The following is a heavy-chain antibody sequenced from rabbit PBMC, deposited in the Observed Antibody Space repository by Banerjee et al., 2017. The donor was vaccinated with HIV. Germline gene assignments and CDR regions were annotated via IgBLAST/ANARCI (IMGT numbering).Heavy chain of an antibody. V-gene: IGHV1S45*01. D-gene: IGHD4-1*01. J-gene: IGHJ3*01. Sequence: QEQLVESGGGLVTLGGSLKLTCKASGIDFSSSFWISWVRQAPGKGLEWIGCIYTGSGSTYYASWAKGRFTISKTSSTTVTLQMTSLTDADTATYFCARVGFGSDWGVYGLWGQGTLVTV. CDR1: GIDFSSSFW. CDR2: IYTGSGST. CDR3: ARVGFGSDWGVYGL.